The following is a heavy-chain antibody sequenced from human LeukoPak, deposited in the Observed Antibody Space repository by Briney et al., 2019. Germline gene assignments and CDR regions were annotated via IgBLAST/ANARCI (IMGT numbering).Heavy chain of an antibody. V-gene: IGHV4-31*03. CDR3: ARQSVLRYFDWLNWFDP. D-gene: IGHD3-9*01. J-gene: IGHJ5*02. CDR2: IYYSGST. Sequence: SETLSLTCTVSGGSISSGGYYWSWIRQHPGKGLEWIGYIYYSGSTYYNPSLKSRVTISVDTSKNQFSLKLSSVTAADTAVYYCARQSVLRYFDWLNWFDPWGQGTLVTVSS. CDR1: GGSISSGGYY.